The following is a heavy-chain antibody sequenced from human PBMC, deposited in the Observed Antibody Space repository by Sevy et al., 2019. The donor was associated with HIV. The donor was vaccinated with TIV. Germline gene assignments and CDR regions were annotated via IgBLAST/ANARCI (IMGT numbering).Heavy chain of an antibody. D-gene: IGHD5-12*01. Sequence: SETLSLTCTVSGGSFTSSDSYWSWIRQPPVEGLEWIGYIHYTGGTYYNPFLKSRVAMSVDTSEKQFSLKLSFLTAADTAVYYCASKRGYNDGPFDYWGQGTLVTVSS. J-gene: IGHJ4*02. CDR1: GGSFTSSDSY. V-gene: IGHV4-30-4*01. CDR3: ASKRGYNDGPFDY. CDR2: IHYTGGT.